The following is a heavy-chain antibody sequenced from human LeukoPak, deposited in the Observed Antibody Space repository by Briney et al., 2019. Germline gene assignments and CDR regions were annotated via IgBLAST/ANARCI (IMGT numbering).Heavy chain of an antibody. CDR2: IYHSGST. D-gene: IGHD3-10*01. Sequence: SETLSLTCTVSGGSISSGGYYWSWIRQPPGKGLEWIGYIYHSGSTYYNPSLKSRVTISVDRSKNQLSLKLSSVTAADTAVYYCARVRPEGVGLVIWGQGTMVTVSS. J-gene: IGHJ3*02. CDR3: ARVRPEGVGLVI. V-gene: IGHV4-30-2*01. CDR1: GGSISSGGYY.